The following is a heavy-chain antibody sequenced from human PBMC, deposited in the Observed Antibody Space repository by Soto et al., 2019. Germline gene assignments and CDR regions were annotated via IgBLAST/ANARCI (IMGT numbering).Heavy chain of an antibody. Sequence: PGGSLRLSCAASGFTFSSYCMHWVRQAPGKGLEWVAVISYDGSNKYYADSVKGRFTISRDNSKNTLYLQMNSLRAEDTAAYYCAKGKMPPPENHDAFDIWGQGTMVTVSS. CDR1: GFTFSSYC. D-gene: IGHD2-2*01. J-gene: IGHJ3*02. V-gene: IGHV3-30*18. CDR3: AKGKMPPPENHDAFDI. CDR2: ISYDGSNK.